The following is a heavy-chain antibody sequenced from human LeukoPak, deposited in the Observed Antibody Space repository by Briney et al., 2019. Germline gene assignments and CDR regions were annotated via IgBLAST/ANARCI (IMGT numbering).Heavy chain of an antibody. Sequence: GGSLRLSCAAAGFSFSSYAMHWVRQAPGKGLVWVSRINSDGSSTSYADSVKGRFTISRDNAKNTLYLQMNSLRAEDTAVYYCARGPIVGVVTWFDPWGQGTLVTVSS. CDR2: INSDGSST. V-gene: IGHV3-74*01. CDR1: GFSFSSYA. J-gene: IGHJ5*02. CDR3: ARGPIVGVVTWFDP. D-gene: IGHD3-3*02.